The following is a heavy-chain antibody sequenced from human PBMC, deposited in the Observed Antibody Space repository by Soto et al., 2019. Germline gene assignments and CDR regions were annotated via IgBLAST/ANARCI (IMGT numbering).Heavy chain of an antibody. CDR3: AKAYDGSGYHYEWAFDY. Sequence: EVQLLESGGGLLQPGGSLRVSCAASGFTFSKYAMSWVRQAPGKGLEWVSAISGSGVYTYYADSVKGRFTISRDNSKNTLDLQMNSLRAEETAVYYCAKAYDGSGYHYEWAFDYWGQGALVSVSS. CDR2: ISGSGVYT. V-gene: IGHV3-23*01. J-gene: IGHJ4*02. CDR1: GFTFSKYA. D-gene: IGHD3-22*01.